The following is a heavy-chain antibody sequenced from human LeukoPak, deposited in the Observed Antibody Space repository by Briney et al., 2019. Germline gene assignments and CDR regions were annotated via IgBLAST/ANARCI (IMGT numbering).Heavy chain of an antibody. V-gene: IGHV1-69*01. CDR1: GGTFSSYA. J-gene: IGHJ4*02. D-gene: IGHD2-15*01. Sequence: VASVKVSCKASGGTFSSYAISWVRQAPGQGLEWMGGIIPIFGTANYAQKFQGRVTITADESTSTAYMELSSLRSEDTAVYYCARDRGPQYRPGYCSGGSCFHFDYWGQGTLVTVSS. CDR3: ARDRGPQYRPGYCSGGSCFHFDY. CDR2: IIPIFGTA.